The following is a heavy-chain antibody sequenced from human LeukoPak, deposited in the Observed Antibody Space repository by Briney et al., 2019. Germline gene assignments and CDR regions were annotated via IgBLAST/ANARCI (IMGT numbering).Heavy chain of an antibody. V-gene: IGHV3-21*01. J-gene: IGHJ4*02. CDR3: ARDLSGSFDY. CDR2: ISSSSSYI. Sequence: GGSLRLPCAASGFTFSSYSMNWVRQAPGKGLGWVSSISSSSSYIYYADSVKGRFTISRDNAKNSLYLQMNSLRAEDTAVYYCARDLSGSFDYWGQGTLVTVSS. D-gene: IGHD1-14*01. CDR1: GFTFSSYS.